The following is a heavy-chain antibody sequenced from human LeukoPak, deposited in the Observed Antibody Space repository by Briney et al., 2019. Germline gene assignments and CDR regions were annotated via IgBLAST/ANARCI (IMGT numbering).Heavy chain of an antibody. D-gene: IGHD4-17*01. CDR3: ARLGATVTTNAFDI. J-gene: IGHJ3*02. CDR2: INHSGST. V-gene: IGHV4-34*01. Sequence: SETLSLTCAVHGGSFSGYYWSWIRQPPGKGLEWIGEINHSGSTNYNPSLKSRVTISVDTSKNQFSLKLSSVTAADTAVYYCARLGATVTTNAFDIWGQGTMVTVSS. CDR1: GGSFSGYY.